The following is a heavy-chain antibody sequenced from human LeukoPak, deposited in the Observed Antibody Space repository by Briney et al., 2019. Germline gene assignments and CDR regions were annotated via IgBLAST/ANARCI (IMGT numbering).Heavy chain of an antibody. CDR3: AKDISTGGYADSHYYAMDF. CDR1: GFTFGGYS. V-gene: IGHV3-7*03. D-gene: IGHD5-18*01. J-gene: IGHJ6*02. Sequence: GGSLRLSCAASGFTFGGYSMTWVRQAPGKGLEWVANINIDGSDRFYVGFVKGRFTISRDNAKNSLYLQMTSLRSEDTAVYYCAKDISTGGYADSHYYAMDFWGQGTTVTVSS. CDR2: INIDGSDR.